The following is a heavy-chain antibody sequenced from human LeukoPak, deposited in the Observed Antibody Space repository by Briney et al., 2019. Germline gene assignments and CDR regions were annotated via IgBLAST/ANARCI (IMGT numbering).Heavy chain of an antibody. V-gene: IGHV5-51*01. J-gene: IGHJ3*02. D-gene: IGHD1-26*01. CDR1: GYSFTSYW. Sequence: GESLKISCKGSGYSFTSYWIGWVRQMPGKGLEWMGIIYPGDSDTRYSPSFQGQVTISADKSISTAYLQWSSLKASDTAMYYCARGAPIVGAEADAFDIWGQGTMLTVSS. CDR3: ARGAPIVGAEADAFDI. CDR2: IYPGDSDT.